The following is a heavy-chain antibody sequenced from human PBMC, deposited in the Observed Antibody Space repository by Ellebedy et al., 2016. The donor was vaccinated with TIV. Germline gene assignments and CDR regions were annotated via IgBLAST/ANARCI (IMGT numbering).Heavy chain of an antibody. J-gene: IGHJ3*02. Sequence: ASVKVSCXASGYTFTSYGISWVRQAPGQGLEWMGWISAYNGNTNYAQKLQGRVTMTTDTSTSTAYMELRSLRSEDTAVYYCATELHTTAFDAFDIWGQGTMVTVSS. CDR1: GYTFTSYG. CDR3: ATELHTTAFDAFDI. V-gene: IGHV1-18*01. CDR2: ISAYNGNT. D-gene: IGHD4-17*01.